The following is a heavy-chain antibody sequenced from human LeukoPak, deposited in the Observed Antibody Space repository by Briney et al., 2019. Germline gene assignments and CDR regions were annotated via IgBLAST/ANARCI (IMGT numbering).Heavy chain of an antibody. V-gene: IGHV3-74*01. CDR3: ARVAIAAAQGRGSLNWFDL. CDR2: INSDGRST. J-gene: IGHJ5*02. D-gene: IGHD6-13*01. Sequence: GGSLRLSCAASGFIFSDYWMHWVRQAPGEGLVWVSRINSDGRSTSYADSVKGRFTISRDNAKNPLYLQMNSLRAVDTAVYYCARVAIAAAQGRGSLNWFDLWGQGTLVTVSS. CDR1: GFIFSDYW.